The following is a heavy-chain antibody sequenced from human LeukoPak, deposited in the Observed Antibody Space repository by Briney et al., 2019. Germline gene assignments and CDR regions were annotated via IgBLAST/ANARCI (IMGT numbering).Heavy chain of an antibody. V-gene: IGHV1-69*05. Sequence: GSSVEVSCKASGGTFSSYAISWVRQAPGQGLEWMGGIIPIFGTANYAQKFQGRVTITTDESTSTAYMELSSLRSEDTAVYYCARAGHEGYYYYYMDVWGKGTTVTVSS. CDR3: ARAGHEGYYYYYMDV. CDR2: IIPIFGTA. J-gene: IGHJ6*03. CDR1: GGTFSSYA.